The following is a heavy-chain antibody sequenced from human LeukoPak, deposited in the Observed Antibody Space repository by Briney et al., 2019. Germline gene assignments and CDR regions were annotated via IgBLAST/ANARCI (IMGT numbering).Heavy chain of an antibody. Sequence: SETLSLTCTVSGGSISSGGYYWSWIRQPPGKGLEWIGYIYYSGSTYYNPSLKSRVTISVDTSKNQFSLKLSSVTAADTAVYYCAREALEWPRRPDAFDIWGQGTMVTVSS. J-gene: IGHJ3*02. D-gene: IGHD3-3*01. CDR2: IYYSGST. CDR3: AREALEWPRRPDAFDI. V-gene: IGHV4-30-4*08. CDR1: GGSISSGGYY.